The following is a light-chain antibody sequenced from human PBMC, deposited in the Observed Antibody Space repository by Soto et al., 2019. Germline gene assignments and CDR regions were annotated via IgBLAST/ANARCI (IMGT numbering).Light chain of an antibody. CDR3: QQRSKWPPIT. CDR2: DAS. CDR1: QSVSIY. J-gene: IGKJ5*01. Sequence: EIVLTHSRATLSVSPWERAALSCSASQSVSIYLAWYQQKPGQAPRLLIYDASNRATGIPARFSGSGSGTDFTLTISSLEPEDFAVYYCQQRSKWPPITFGQGTRLEI. V-gene: IGKV3-11*01.